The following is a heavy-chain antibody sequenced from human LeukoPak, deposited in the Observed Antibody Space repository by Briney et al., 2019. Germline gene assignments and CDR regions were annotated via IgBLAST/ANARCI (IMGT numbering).Heavy chain of an antibody. J-gene: IGHJ4*02. CDR1: GGSISSGSYY. CDR3: ARGAMIFDY. Sequence: SETLSLTCTVSGGSISSGSYYWSWIRQPAGEGLEWIGRIYTSGSTNYNPSLKSRVTISVDTSKNQFSLKLSSVTAADTAVYYCARGAMIFDYWGQGTLVTVSS. V-gene: IGHV4-61*02. D-gene: IGHD3-16*01. CDR2: IYTSGST.